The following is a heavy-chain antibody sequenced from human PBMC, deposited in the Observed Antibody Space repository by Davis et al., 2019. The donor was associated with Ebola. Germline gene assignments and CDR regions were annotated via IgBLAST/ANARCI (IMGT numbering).Heavy chain of an antibody. CDR1: GVSFSSFD. J-gene: IGHJ6*02. CDR3: ARDLGHYYYYGMDV. CDR2: ISSSGRNI. Sequence: PGGSLRLSCAVSGVSFSSFDLNWVRQAPGKGLEWVSYISSSGRNIHYADSVKGRFTISRDNAKQLLFLQMNSLRVEDTAVYYCARDLGHYYYYGMDVWGQGTTVTVSS. V-gene: IGHV3-48*03.